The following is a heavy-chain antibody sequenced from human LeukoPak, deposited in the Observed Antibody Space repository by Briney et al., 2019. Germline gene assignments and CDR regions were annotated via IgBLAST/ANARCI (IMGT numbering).Heavy chain of an antibody. V-gene: IGHV3-23*01. D-gene: IGHD3-22*01. CDR1: GFTFSNYA. CDR2: ISGSGLRT. CDR3: AKDRVSMIVVVAFDI. Sequence: GGSLRLSCGASGFTFSNYAMSWVRQAPGKGLEWVSAISGSGLRTYYADSVKGRFTISRDISKNTLYLQMDSLRAEDTAVYYCAKDRVSMIVVVAFDIWGQGTMVTVSS. J-gene: IGHJ3*02.